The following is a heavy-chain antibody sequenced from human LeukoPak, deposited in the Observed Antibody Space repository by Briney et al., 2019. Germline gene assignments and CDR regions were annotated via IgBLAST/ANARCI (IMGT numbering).Heavy chain of an antibody. V-gene: IGHV4-34*01. Sequence: SETLSLTCAVYGGSFSGYYWSWIRQPPGKGLEWIGEINHSGSTNYNPSLKSRVTISVDTSKNQFSLKLSSVTAADTAVYYCARGPVLRFLEWLSQPYYFDYWGQGTLVTVSP. CDR3: ARGPVLRFLEWLSQPYYFDY. D-gene: IGHD3-3*01. CDR2: INHSGST. CDR1: GGSFSGYY. J-gene: IGHJ4*02.